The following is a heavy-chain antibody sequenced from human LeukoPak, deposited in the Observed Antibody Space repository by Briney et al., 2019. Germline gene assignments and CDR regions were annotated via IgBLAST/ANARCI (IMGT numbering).Heavy chain of an antibody. CDR1: GGSFSGYY. J-gene: IGHJ6*03. V-gene: IGHV4-34*01. CDR2: INHSGST. Sequence: SETLSLTCAVYGGSFSGYYWSWIRQPPGKGLEWIGEINHSGSTNYNPSLKSRVTISVDTSKNQFSLKLSSVTAADTAVYYCASLSMAHWYYYYYMDVWGKGTTVTVPS. CDR3: ASLSMAHWYYYYYMDV. D-gene: IGHD2/OR15-2a*01.